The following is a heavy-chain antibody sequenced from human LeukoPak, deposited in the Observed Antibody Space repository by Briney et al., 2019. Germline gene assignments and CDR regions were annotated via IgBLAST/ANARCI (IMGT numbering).Heavy chain of an antibody. Sequence: GGSLRLSCAASGFTFSSYWMSWVRQAPGKGLEWVANIKQDGSEKYYVDSVKGRFTISRDNAKNSLYLQMNSLRAEDTAVYYCARVVADILTGYGWFDPWGQGTLVTVSS. CDR1: GFTFSSYW. CDR3: ARVVADILTGYGWFDP. D-gene: IGHD3-9*01. V-gene: IGHV3-7*01. CDR2: IKQDGSEK. J-gene: IGHJ5*02.